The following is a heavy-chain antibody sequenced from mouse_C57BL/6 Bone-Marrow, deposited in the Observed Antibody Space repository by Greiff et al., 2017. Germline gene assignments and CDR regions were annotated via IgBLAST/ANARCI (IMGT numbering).Heavy chain of an antibody. D-gene: IGHD2-5*01. V-gene: IGHV1-15*01. CDR2: IDPETGGT. CDR1: GYTFTDYE. Sequence: QVHVKQSGAELVRPGASVTLSCKASGYTFTDYEMHWVKQTPVHGLEWIGAIDPETGGTAYNQKFKGKAILTADKSSSTAYMELRSLTSEDSAVYYCTRSRSNPWYFDVWGTGTTVTVSS. J-gene: IGHJ1*03. CDR3: TRSRSNPWYFDV.